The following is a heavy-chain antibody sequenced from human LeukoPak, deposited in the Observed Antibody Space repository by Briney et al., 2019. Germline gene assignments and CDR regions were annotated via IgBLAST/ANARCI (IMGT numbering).Heavy chain of an antibody. D-gene: IGHD6-13*01. CDR3: VRGSSSSWYSFDF. V-gene: IGHV4-4*07. CDR2: IYFTGTT. Sequence: SETLSLTCSVSGGSISSYYWSWIRQPAGKGLEWIGRIYFTGTTNYNPSLQSRVTMSVDTSKYQFSLELSSVTAADTAVYYCVRGSSSSWYSFDFWGQGTVVTVSS. CDR1: GGSISSYY. J-gene: IGHJ3*01.